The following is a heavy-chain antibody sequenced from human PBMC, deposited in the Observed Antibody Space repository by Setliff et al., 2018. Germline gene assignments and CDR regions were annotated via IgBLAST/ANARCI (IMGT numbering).Heavy chain of an antibody. J-gene: IGHJ4*02. D-gene: IGHD5-12*01. CDR3: AMTGDRGYSGYER. V-gene: IGHV4-39*07. Sequence: PSETLSLTCTVSGGSISSSSYYWGWIRQPPGKGLEWIGSNYYSGSTYYNPSLKSRVTISVDTSKNQFSLKLSSVTAADTAVYYCAMTGDRGYSGYERWGQGTLVTVSS. CDR1: GGSISSSSYY. CDR2: NYYSGST.